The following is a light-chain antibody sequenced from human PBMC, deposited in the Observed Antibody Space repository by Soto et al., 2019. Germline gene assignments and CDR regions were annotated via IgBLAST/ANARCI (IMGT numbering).Light chain of an antibody. V-gene: IGKV3-20*01. J-gene: IGKJ1*01. CDR3: QQYGSTPWT. CDR2: GAP. Sequence: EIVLTQSPGTLSLSPGERATLSCRASQSVSGRYLAWYQQKPGQAPRPLIYGAPSRASGIPDRFSGSGSGTDFTLTISRLEPEDFAVYYCQQYGSTPWTFGQGTKVEIK. CDR1: QSVSGRY.